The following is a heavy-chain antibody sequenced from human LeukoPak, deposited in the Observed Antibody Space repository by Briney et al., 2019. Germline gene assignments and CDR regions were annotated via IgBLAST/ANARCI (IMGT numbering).Heavy chain of an antibody. CDR1: GVTFSSCE. D-gene: IGHD2-21*01. Sequence: GGSLTLSCAVSGVTFSSCEMKLVGQAAGTGREWVAYISGGGGVIKYADSVKGRFTISRENADNSLYLQMRSLRVEDTAVYYCARGGAYFYVPYWGQGTLVTVSS. V-gene: IGHV3-48*03. CDR3: ARGGAYFYVPY. CDR2: ISGGGGVI. J-gene: IGHJ4*02.